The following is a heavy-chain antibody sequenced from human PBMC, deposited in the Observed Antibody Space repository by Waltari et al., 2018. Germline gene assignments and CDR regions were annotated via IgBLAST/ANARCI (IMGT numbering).Heavy chain of an antibody. CDR2: ISAYNGNT. V-gene: IGHV1-18*01. Sequence: QVQLVQSGAEVKKPGASVKVSCKASGYPFTSYGISWVRRAPGQGLEWMGWISAYNGNTNYAQKLQGRVTMTTDTSTSTAYMELRSLRSDDTAVYYCAVGYYGSGRNTLIYYGMDVWGQGTTVTVSS. CDR1: GYPFTSYG. D-gene: IGHD3-10*01. CDR3: AVGYYGSGRNTLIYYGMDV. J-gene: IGHJ6*02.